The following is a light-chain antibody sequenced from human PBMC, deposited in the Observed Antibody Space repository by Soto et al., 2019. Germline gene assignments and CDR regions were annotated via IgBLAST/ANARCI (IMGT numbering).Light chain of an antibody. Sequence: DIQMTQSPSSLSASVGDRVTITCQASQDIKNYLNWYQQKSGKAPKLLIYDASDLETGVPSRFSGSGSGTDFTFTINSLQPEDIATYYCQQYAGLPYTFGQGTKLEIK. J-gene: IGKJ2*01. V-gene: IGKV1-33*01. CDR2: DAS. CDR1: QDIKNY. CDR3: QQYAGLPYT.